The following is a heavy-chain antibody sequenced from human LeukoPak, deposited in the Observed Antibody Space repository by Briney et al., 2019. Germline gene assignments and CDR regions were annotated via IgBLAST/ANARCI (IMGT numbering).Heavy chain of an antibody. V-gene: IGHV4-38-2*01. CDR3: ARLSNDYGDYEGHY. CDR2: VFYSGRT. J-gene: IGHJ4*02. CDR1: GFTFSDYY. D-gene: IGHD4-17*01. Sequence: MSGGSLRLSCAASGFTFSDYYMSWIRQPPGKGLEWIGTVFYSGRTYYNSSLQSRVTISVDTSKNQFSLRLSSVTPADTAIYYCARLSNDYGDYEGHYWGQGTLVTVSP.